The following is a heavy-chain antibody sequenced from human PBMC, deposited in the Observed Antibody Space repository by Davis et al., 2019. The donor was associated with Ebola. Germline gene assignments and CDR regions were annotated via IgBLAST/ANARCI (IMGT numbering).Heavy chain of an antibody. D-gene: IGHD2-2*02. CDR3: TRGYCSGTNCYSWFDP. CDR1: GYNFLTYD. Sequence: ASVKVSCKASGYNFLTYDINWVRQASGQGLEWMGWMNLNSGKTVYAQRFQGRVTITRNITLTSVYMELSSLRSDDTAVYYCTRGYCSGTNCYSWFDPWGQGTLVTVSS. CDR2: MNLNSGKT. V-gene: IGHV1-8*03. J-gene: IGHJ5*02.